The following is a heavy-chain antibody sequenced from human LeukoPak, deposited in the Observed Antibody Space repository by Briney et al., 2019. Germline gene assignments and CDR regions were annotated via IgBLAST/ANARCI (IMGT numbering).Heavy chain of an antibody. CDR3: ARVPGGSSSWYTSDYYYNMDV. Sequence: GGSLRLSCAASGFTFSSYGMHWVRQAPGKGLEWVAVIWYDGSNKYYADSVKGRFTISRDNSKNTLYLQMNSLRAEDTAVYYCARVPGGSSSWYTSDYYYNMDVWGKGTTVTVSS. D-gene: IGHD6-13*01. CDR1: GFTFSSYG. V-gene: IGHV3-33*01. J-gene: IGHJ6*03. CDR2: IWYDGSNK.